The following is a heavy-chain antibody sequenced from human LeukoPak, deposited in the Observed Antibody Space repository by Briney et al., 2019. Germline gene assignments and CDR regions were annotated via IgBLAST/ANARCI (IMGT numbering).Heavy chain of an antibody. J-gene: IGHJ4*02. CDR2: IKRKTDGETT. V-gene: IGHV3-15*01. Sequence: GGSLRLSCAASGFTFSNAWMTWVRQAPGKGLEWVGRIKRKTDGETTDYAAPVKGRFTISRDDSKNTLYLQMNSLKIEDTAVYYCTTLASGNYGLDYWGQGALVTVSS. CDR3: TTLASGNYGLDY. CDR1: GFTFSNAW. D-gene: IGHD1-26*01.